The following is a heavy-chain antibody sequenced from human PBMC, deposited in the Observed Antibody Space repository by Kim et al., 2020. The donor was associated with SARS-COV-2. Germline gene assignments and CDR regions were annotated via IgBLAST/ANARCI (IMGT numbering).Heavy chain of an antibody. J-gene: IGHJ3*02. CDR2: ISYDGINN. V-gene: IGHV3-30*04. D-gene: IGHD1-26*01. CDR1: GFTFSTYA. Sequence: GGSLRLSCAASGFTFSTYAMHWVRQAPGKGLEWVAVISYDGINNYYADSVKGRFTISRDNSKNTLYLQMNSLRAEDTAVYYCARDGDGWELLVYDAFDIWGQGTMVTVSS. CDR3: ARDGDGWELLVYDAFDI.